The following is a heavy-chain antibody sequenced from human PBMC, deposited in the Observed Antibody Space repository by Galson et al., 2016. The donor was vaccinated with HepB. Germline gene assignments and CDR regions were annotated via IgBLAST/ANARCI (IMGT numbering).Heavy chain of an antibody. CDR2: ISYDGSVK. CDR3: ARVLQSSGWTDVFDI. V-gene: IGHV3-30*04. J-gene: IGHJ3*02. Sequence: SLRLSCAASGFIFSHYAMHWVRQAPGKGLEWVAVISYDGSVKYYADSVMGRFTFSRDNSNNTLHLEMNSLRTEDTAVYYCARVLQSSGWTDVFDIWGQGTMVTVSS. D-gene: IGHD6-19*01. CDR1: GFIFSHYA.